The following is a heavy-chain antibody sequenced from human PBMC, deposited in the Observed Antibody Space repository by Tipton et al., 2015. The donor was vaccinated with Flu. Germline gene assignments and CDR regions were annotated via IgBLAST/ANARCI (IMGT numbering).Heavy chain of an antibody. CDR3: ARPRLHCGDDCLYYFDY. Sequence: SLRLSCAASGFTFSSYWMTWVRQAPGKGLEWVANIKQDGSEKYYVDSVKGRFTISRDNAKNSLYLQMNSLRAEDTAVYYCARPRLHCGDDCLYYFDYWGQGTLVAVSS. J-gene: IGHJ4*02. V-gene: IGHV3-7*03. CDR1: GFTFSSYW. D-gene: IGHD2-21*01. CDR2: IKQDGSEK.